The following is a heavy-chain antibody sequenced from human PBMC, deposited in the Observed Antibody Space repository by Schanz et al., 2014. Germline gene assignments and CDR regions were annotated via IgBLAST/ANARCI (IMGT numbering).Heavy chain of an antibody. J-gene: IGHJ4*02. V-gene: IGHV3-33*01. CDR1: GFTFSSYG. Sequence: QVQLVESGGGVVQPGRSLRLSCAASGFTFSSYGMHWVRQAPGKGLEWVAVIWYDGNNKFYADSVKGRFIISRDNSKNTLDLQMNSLRAEDTAVYYCARGYSNIWSPMAYWGQGTLVAVSS. CDR2: IWYDGNNK. CDR3: ARGYSNIWSPMAY. D-gene: IGHD6-13*01.